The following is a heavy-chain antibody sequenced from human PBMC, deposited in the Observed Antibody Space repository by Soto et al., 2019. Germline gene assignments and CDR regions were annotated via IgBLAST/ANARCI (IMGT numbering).Heavy chain of an antibody. CDR3: ARARELDLFMDV. D-gene: IGHD6-6*01. V-gene: IGHV1-69*13. CDR1: GGTFSSYA. Sequence: GASVKVSCKASGGTFSSYAISWVRLAPGQGLEWMGGIIPIFGTANYAQKFQGRVTITADESTSTAYMELSSLRSKDTAVYYCARARELDLFMDVRRQGTTVTVAS. CDR2: IIPIFGTA. J-gene: IGHJ6*02.